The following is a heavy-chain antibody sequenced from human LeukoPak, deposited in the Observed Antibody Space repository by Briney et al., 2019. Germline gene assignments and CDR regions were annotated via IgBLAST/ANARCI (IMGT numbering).Heavy chain of an antibody. CDR2: INAGNGNT. CDR1: GGTFSSYA. V-gene: IGHV1-3*01. Sequence: APVKVSCKASGGTFSSYAMHWVRQAPGQRLEWMGWINAGNGNTKYSQKFQGRVTITRDTSASTAYMELSSLRSEDTAVYYCARSVYYDSSGRYGMDVWGQGTTVTVSS. CDR3: ARSVYYDSSGRYGMDV. D-gene: IGHD3-22*01. J-gene: IGHJ6*02.